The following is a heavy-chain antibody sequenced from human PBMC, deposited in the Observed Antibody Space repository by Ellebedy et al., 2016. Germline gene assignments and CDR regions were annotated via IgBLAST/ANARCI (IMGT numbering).Heavy chain of an antibody. D-gene: IGHD2-2*01. CDR3: ARDRYCSSTSCYGAVDY. CDR2: ISSSSSYI. V-gene: IGHV3-21*01. Sequence: GESLKISXAASGFTFSSYSMNWVRQAPGKGLEWVSSISSSSSYIYYADSVKGRFTISRDNAKNSLYLQMNSLRAEDTAVYYCARDRYCSSTSCYGAVDYWGQGTLVTVSS. CDR1: GFTFSSYS. J-gene: IGHJ4*02.